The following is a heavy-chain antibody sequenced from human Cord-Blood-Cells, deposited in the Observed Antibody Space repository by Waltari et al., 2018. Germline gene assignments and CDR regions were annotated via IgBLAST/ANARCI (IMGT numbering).Heavy chain of an antibody. CDR1: GFPFSSYG. V-gene: IGHV3-33*01. J-gene: IGHJ4*02. Sequence: QVQLVESGGGVVQPGRSLRRSCAASGFPFSSYGMHWVRQAPGKGLEWVAVIWYDGSNKYYADSVKGRFTISRDNSKNTLYLQMNSLRAEDTAVYYCARDLKLRAAAGYFDYWGQGTLVTVSS. CDR3: ARDLKLRAAAGYFDY. D-gene: IGHD6-13*01. CDR2: IWYDGSNK.